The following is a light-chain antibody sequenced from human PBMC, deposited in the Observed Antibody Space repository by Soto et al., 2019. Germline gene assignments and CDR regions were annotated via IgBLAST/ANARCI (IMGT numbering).Light chain of an antibody. CDR2: DAS. CDR1: QSVSSY. V-gene: IGKV3-11*01. Sequence: EIVLTQSPATLSLSPGERATLSRRASQSVSSYLAWYQQKPGQAPRLLIYDASNRATGIPARFSGSGSGTDFTLTISSLAPEDFAVYYCQQRSNWPPYTFVQGTKLEIK. J-gene: IGKJ2*01. CDR3: QQRSNWPPYT.